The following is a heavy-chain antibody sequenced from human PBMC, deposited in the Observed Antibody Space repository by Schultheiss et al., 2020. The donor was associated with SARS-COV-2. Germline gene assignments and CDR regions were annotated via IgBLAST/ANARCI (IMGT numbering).Heavy chain of an antibody. Sequence: SETLSLTCAVYGGSFSGYYWSWIRQPPGKGLEWIGEINHSGSTNYNPSLKSRVTISVDTSKNQFSLKLSSVTAADTAVYYCARTYYYGMDVWGQGTTVAVSS. CDR3: ARTYYYGMDV. V-gene: IGHV4-34*01. CDR2: INHSGST. CDR1: GGSFSGYY. J-gene: IGHJ6*02.